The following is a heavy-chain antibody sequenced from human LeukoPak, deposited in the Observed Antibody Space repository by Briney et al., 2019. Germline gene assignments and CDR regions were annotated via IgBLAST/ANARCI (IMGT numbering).Heavy chain of an antibody. CDR1: GFTFSGYS. CDR3: AREDWPPYCSGGSCYSRYFDL. V-gene: IGHV3-21*01. Sequence: GGSLRLSCAASGFTFSGYSMNWVRQAPGKGLEWVSSISSSSSYIYYADSVKGRFTISRDDAKNSLYLQMNSLRAEDTAVYYCAREDWPPYCSGGSCYSRYFDLWGRGTLVTVSS. CDR2: ISSSSSYI. J-gene: IGHJ2*01. D-gene: IGHD2-15*01.